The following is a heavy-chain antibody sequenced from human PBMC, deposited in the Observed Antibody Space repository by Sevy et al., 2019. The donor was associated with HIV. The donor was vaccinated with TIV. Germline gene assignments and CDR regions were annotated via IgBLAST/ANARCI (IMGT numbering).Heavy chain of an antibody. CDR1: GYTFTSYA. CDR3: ASNDFWSGYPYFDY. J-gene: IGHJ4*02. V-gene: IGHV7-4-1*02. Sequence: ASVKVSCKASGYTFTSYAMNWVRQAPGQGLEWMGWINTNTGNPTYAQDFTGRFVFSLDTSVSTAYLQISSLKAEDTAVYYCASNDFWSGYPYFDYWGQGTLVTVSS. CDR2: INTNTGNP. D-gene: IGHD3-3*01.